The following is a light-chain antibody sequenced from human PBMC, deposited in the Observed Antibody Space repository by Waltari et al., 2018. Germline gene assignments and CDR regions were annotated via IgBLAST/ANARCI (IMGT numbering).Light chain of an antibody. V-gene: IGKV1-12*01. CDR2: DAS. CDR3: QQVDSFPRT. Sequence: IQMDQSPSFGSASVGDRIHLTCWASQGIYSRFAWYQQKPGKAPKLLIYDASSLHSGVPSRFSGSVSGTEFTLTISSLQPEDFATYYCQQVDSFPRTFGQGTKVEVK. CDR1: QGIYSR. J-gene: IGKJ1*01.